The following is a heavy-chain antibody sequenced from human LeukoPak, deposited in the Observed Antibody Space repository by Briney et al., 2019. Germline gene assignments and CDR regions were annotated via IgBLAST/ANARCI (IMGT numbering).Heavy chain of an antibody. V-gene: IGHV1-3*01. CDR1: GYTYTSYA. CDR2: INAGNGNT. D-gene: IGHD2-2*01. CDR3: ARVAVVPAHWDY. Sequence: ASVTVSCKASGYTYTSYAMHWVRQAPGQRLEWMGWINAGNGNTKYSQKFQGRVTITRDTSASTAYMELSSLRSEDTAVYYCARVAVVPAHWDYWGQGTLVTVSS. J-gene: IGHJ4*02.